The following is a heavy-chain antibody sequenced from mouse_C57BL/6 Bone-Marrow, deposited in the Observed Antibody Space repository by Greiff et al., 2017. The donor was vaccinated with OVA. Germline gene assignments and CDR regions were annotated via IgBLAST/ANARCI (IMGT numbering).Heavy chain of an antibody. J-gene: IGHJ1*03. CDR1: GYSFTGYF. D-gene: IGHD1-1*01. CDR3: ARSASGSSPSFDFDV. Sequence: EVQLQQSGPELVKPGDSVKISCKASGYSFTGYFMNWVMQSHGKSLEWIGRINPYNGDTFYNQKFKGKATLTVDKSSSTAHMELRSLTSEDSAVYYCARSASGSSPSFDFDVWGTGTTVTVSS. CDR2: INPYNGDT. V-gene: IGHV1-20*01.